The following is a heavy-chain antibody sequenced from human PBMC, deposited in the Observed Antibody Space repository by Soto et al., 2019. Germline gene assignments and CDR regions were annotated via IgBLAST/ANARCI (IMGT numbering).Heavy chain of an antibody. Sequence: SVSNAWMNWVRQAPGKGLEWVGRIKSKTDGGTTDYAAPVKGRFTISRDDSKNTLYLQMNSLKTEDTAVYYCRTSSYYNDSSGYYSDFDYWGQGTLVTVSS. D-gene: IGHD3-22*01. CDR2: IKSKTDGGTT. J-gene: IGHJ4*02. CDR1: SVSNAW. V-gene: IGHV3-15*07. CDR3: RTSSYYNDSSGYYSDFDY.